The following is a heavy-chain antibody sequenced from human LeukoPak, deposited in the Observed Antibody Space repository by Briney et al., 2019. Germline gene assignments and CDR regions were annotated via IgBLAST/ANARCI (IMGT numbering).Heavy chain of an antibody. CDR1: GFTFSDHY. D-gene: IGHD2-21*01. Sequence: PGGSLRLSCAASGFTFSDHYMDWIRQPPGKGLEWIGEINHSGSTNYNPSLKSRVTISVDTSKNQFSLKLSSVTAADTAVYYCARVAWARRLLADYWGQGTLVTVSS. V-gene: IGHV4-34*01. CDR3: ARVAWARRLLADY. J-gene: IGHJ4*02. CDR2: INHSGST.